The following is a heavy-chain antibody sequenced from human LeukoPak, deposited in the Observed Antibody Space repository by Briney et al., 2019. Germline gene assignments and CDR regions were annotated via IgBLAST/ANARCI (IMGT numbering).Heavy chain of an antibody. Sequence: SETLSLTCAVYGGSFSGHYWSWIRQPPGKGLEWIGEINHSGSTNYNPSLKSRVTISVDTSKNQFSLQLNSVTPEDTAVYYCAFPSAYSGSYYAFDYWGQGTLVTVSS. CDR3: AFPSAYSGSYYAFDY. CDR1: GGSFSGHY. J-gene: IGHJ4*02. D-gene: IGHD1-26*01. CDR2: INHSGST. V-gene: IGHV4-34*01.